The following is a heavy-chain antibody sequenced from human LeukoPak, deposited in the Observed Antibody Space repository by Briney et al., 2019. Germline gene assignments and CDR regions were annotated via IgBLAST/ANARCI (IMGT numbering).Heavy chain of an antibody. CDR1: GFSLSNAW. Sequence: GGSLRLSCKASGFSLSNAWMSWVRQAPGKGLEWVGRSRSKANGGTADYAAPVIGRFTISRDDSRNMLYLQMSSLKTEDTAVYYCTKSLDCSRTTCDSWGQGTLVTVSS. V-gene: IGHV3-15*01. CDR3: TKSLDCSRTTCDS. J-gene: IGHJ5*01. CDR2: SRSKANGGTA. D-gene: IGHD2-2*01.